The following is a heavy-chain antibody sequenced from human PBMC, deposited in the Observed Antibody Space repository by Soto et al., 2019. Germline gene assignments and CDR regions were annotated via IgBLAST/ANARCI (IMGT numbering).Heavy chain of an antibody. CDR2: FSSSGGGT. CDR3: TKANRYCSGANCFTFDY. Sequence: GCLRISCTASGFIVSNDAMSWVRQAPGKGLEWVSTFSSSGGGTYYADSVKGRFTISRDNSKNTLYLQMNSLRAEDTAVYYCTKANRYCSGANCFTFDYWGLGTLVTVSS. D-gene: IGHD2-15*01. CDR1: GFIVSNDA. J-gene: IGHJ4*02. V-gene: IGHV3-23*01.